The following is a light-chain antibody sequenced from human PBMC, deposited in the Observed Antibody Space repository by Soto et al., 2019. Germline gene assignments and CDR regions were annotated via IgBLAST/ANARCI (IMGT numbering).Light chain of an antibody. J-gene: IGKJ1*01. Sequence: DIVMTQSPDSLAVSLGERATINCKSSQSVLYSSNNKNYLAWYQQKPGQPPKLLIYWASTRESGVPDRFSGSGSGTDFTLTISSLQAEDVAVYYCQHRSNWPWTFGQGTKVEV. CDR2: WAS. CDR3: QHRSNWPWT. CDR1: QSVLYSSNNKNY. V-gene: IGKV4-1*01.